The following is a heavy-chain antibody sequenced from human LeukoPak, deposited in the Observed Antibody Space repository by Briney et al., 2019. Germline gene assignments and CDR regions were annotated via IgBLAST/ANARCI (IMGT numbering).Heavy chain of an antibody. J-gene: IGHJ5*02. D-gene: IGHD2-21*02. V-gene: IGHV1-46*01. CDR3: ARDNSMRDTAWWFDP. Sequence: GASVKVSCKASGYTFIRHYMHWVRQAPGQGLEWMGIINPSGGITSYAQKFQGRVIMTRDMSTSTDYMELSSLRSEDTAVYYCARDNSMRDTAWWFDPWGQGTLVTVSS. CDR2: INPSGGIT. CDR1: GYTFIRHY.